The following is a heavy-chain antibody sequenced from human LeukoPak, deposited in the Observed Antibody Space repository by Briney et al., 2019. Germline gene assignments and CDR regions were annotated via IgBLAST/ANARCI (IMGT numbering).Heavy chain of an antibody. D-gene: IGHD5-24*01. CDR2: ISAYNGNT. V-gene: IGHV1-18*01. CDR1: GYTFTSYG. Sequence: GASVKVSCKASGYTFTSYGISWVRQAPGQGLEWMGWISAYNGNTNYAQKLQGRVTMTTDTSTSTAYMELSSLRSEDTAVYYCARVPLRWLQRNYYFDYWGQGTLVTVSS. J-gene: IGHJ4*02. CDR3: ARVPLRWLQRNYYFDY.